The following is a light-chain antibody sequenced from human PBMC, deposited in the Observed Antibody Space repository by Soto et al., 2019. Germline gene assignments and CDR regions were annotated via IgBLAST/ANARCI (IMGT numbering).Light chain of an antibody. CDR3: QQHGQWPIT. CDR1: QSVSGN. V-gene: IGKV3-15*01. CDR2: GAS. J-gene: IGKJ5*01. Sequence: EVVMTQSPATLSVSPGERVTLSCTASQSVSGNLAWYQQKPGQAPRLLIHGASTRATDIPARFSGSGSGTEFTLTITSLQSEDFATYYCQQHGQWPITFGQGTRLEIK.